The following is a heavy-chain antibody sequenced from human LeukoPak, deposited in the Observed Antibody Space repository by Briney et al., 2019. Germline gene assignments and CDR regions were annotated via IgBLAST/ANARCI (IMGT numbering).Heavy chain of an antibody. CDR3: ARLRGYSGYDSILRYYYYYMDV. CDR2: IYTSGST. Sequence: PSETLSLTCTVSGGSISSYYWSWIRQPAGKGLEWIGRIYTSGSTNYNPSLKSRVTMSVDTSKNQFSLKLSSVTAADTAVYYCARLRGYSGYDSILRYYYYYMDVWGKGTTVTISS. V-gene: IGHV4-4*07. CDR1: GGSISSYY. D-gene: IGHD5-12*01. J-gene: IGHJ6*03.